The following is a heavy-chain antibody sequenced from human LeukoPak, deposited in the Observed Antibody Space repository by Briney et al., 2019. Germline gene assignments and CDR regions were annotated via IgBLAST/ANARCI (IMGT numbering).Heavy chain of an antibody. Sequence: GALRLSCAASGFTVSSNYMSWVRQAPGKGLEWVSVIYSGGSTYYADSVKGRFTISRDNAKNSLYLQMNSLRAEDTAVYYCARDLGYYGMDVWGQGTTVTVSS. CDR2: IYSGGST. D-gene: IGHD7-27*01. V-gene: IGHV3-53*01. CDR3: ARDLGYYGMDV. J-gene: IGHJ6*02. CDR1: GFTVSSNY.